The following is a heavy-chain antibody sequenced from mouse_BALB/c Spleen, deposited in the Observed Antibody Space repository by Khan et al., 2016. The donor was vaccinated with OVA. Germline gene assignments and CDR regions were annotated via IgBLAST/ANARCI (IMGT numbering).Heavy chain of an antibody. Sequence: QVQLKQSGAELARPGASVKLSCKASGYTFTDYNINWVKQRTGQGLEWIGEISPGSGDTYYNDKFKGKATLTADTSSSTAYMQLSILTSEALAVYFCARRNYFGYTFAYWSQGTLVTVAA. CDR3: ARRNYFGYTFAY. D-gene: IGHD1-2*01. CDR2: ISPGSGDT. V-gene: IGHV1-77*01. CDR1: GYTFTDYN. J-gene: IGHJ3*01.